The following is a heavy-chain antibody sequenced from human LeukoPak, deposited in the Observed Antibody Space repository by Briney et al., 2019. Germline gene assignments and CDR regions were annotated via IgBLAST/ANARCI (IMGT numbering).Heavy chain of an antibody. CDR2: IIPIFGTA. D-gene: IGHD3-10*01. CDR1: GGTFSSYA. J-gene: IGHJ4*02. V-gene: IGHV1-69*13. Sequence: ASVKVSCKASGGTFSSYAISWVRQAPGQGLEWMGGIIPIFGTANYAQKFQGRVTITADESTSTAYMELSSLRSEDTAVYYCARRKRKIGYYFDYWGQGNLVTVSS. CDR3: ARRKRKIGYYFDY.